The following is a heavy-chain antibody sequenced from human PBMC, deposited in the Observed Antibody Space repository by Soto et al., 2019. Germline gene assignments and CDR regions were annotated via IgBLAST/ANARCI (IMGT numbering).Heavy chain of an antibody. CDR3: ARLTMVRGVITLYYYYYGMDV. CDR2: ISAYNGNT. J-gene: IGHJ6*02. V-gene: IGHV1-18*01. Sequence: QVKLVQSGAEVKKPGASVKVSCKASGYTFTSYGISWVRQAPGQGLEWMGWISAYNGNTNYAQKLQGRVTMTTDTSTSTAYMELRSLRSDDTAVYYCARLTMVRGVITLYYYYYGMDVWGQGTTFTVSS. CDR1: GYTFTSYG. D-gene: IGHD3-10*01.